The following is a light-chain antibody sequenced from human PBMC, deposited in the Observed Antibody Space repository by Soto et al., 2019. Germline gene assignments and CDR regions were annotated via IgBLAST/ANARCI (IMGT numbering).Light chain of an antibody. Sequence: QSALTQPASGSGSPGQSSAISCTGTSSDVGGYNYVSWYQQHPGKAPTVMIYDVSNRPSGVSNRFSGSKSGDTASLTISGLQADDEADYYCSSYTSSSTYVFGTGTKVTVL. V-gene: IGLV2-14*01. CDR1: SSDVGGYNY. CDR2: DVS. J-gene: IGLJ1*01. CDR3: SSYTSSSTYV.